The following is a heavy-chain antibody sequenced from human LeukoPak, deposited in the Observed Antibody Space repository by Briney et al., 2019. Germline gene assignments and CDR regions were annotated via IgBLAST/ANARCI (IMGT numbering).Heavy chain of an antibody. Sequence: GGSLRLSCAASGFTFSSYGMHWVRQAPGKGLEGVAVIWYDGSNKYYADSVKGRFTISRDNSKNTLYLQMTSLRAEDTAVYYCARRGSGSYYNRMDVWGKGTTVTVSS. V-gene: IGHV3-33*01. CDR1: GFTFSSYG. CDR3: ARRGSGSYYNRMDV. J-gene: IGHJ6*04. CDR2: IWYDGSNK. D-gene: IGHD3-10*01.